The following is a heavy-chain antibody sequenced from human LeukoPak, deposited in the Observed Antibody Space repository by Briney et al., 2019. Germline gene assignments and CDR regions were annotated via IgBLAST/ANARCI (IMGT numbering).Heavy chain of an antibody. CDR2: INSDESST. CDR3: ASGYSSDYGGDTY. Sequence: GGSLRLSCAATGFTFSSYWMHWVRQAPGKGLVWVSRINSDESSTDYADSVKGRFTISRDNAKNTLYLQMNSLRAEDTAVYYCASGYSSDYGGDTYWGQGTLVTVSS. D-gene: IGHD4-23*01. CDR1: GFTFSSYW. V-gene: IGHV3-74*01. J-gene: IGHJ4*02.